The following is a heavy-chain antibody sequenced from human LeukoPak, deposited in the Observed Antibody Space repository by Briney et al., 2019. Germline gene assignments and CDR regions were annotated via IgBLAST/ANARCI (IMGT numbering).Heavy chain of an antibody. CDR3: ANPKRDIVGVVAAFDI. J-gene: IGHJ3*02. Sequence: GGSLRLSCAASGFTFSSYAMSWVRQAPGKGLEWVSAISGSGGSTYYADSVKGRFTISRDNSKNTLYLQMNSLRAEDTAVYYFANPKRDIVGVVAAFDIWGQGTMVTVSS. V-gene: IGHV3-23*01. CDR1: GFTFSSYA. CDR2: ISGSGGST. D-gene: IGHD2-15*01.